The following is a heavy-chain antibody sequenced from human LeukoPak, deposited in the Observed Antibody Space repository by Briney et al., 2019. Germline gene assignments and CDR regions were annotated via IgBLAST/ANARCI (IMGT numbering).Heavy chain of an antibody. CDR1: GGSISSYY. J-gene: IGHJ4*02. V-gene: IGHV4-59*01. Sequence: SETLSLTCTVSGGSISSYYWSWIRQPPGKGLEWIGYIYYSGSTNYNPSLKSQVTISVDTSKNQFSLKLSSVTAADTAVYYCARWESSSGTLDYWGQGTLVTVSS. CDR2: IYYSGST. CDR3: ARWESSSGTLDY. D-gene: IGHD1-26*01.